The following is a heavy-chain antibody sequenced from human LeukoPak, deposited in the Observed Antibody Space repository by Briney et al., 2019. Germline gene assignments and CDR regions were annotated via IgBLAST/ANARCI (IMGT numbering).Heavy chain of an antibody. Sequence: PSETLSLTCTVSGGSISSDDYYWSWIRQHPGKGLEWIGYIYYSGSAYYSASLKSRVTISVDTSKNQFSLKLSSVTAADTAVYYCARVIVGSGGQYDAFDVWGQGTMVTVSS. CDR3: ARVIVGSGGQYDAFDV. D-gene: IGHD2-15*01. V-gene: IGHV4-31*03. CDR1: GGSISSDDYY. CDR2: IYYSGSA. J-gene: IGHJ3*01.